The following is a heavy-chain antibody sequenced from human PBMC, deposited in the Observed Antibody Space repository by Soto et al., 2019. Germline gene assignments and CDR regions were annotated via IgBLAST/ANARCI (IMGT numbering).Heavy chain of an antibody. Sequence: QVQLVQSGAEVKRPGASVKVSCKASGYSFTGYYMHWVRQAPGQGLEWMGWIIPHSGETNYAQKFQGRVTIAADESTSTAYMELSSLRSEDTAVYYCARDGGRHSGGIDYWGQGTLVTVSS. J-gene: IGHJ4*02. CDR1: GYSFTGYY. CDR3: ARDGGRHSGGIDY. V-gene: IGHV1-2*02. D-gene: IGHD1-26*01. CDR2: IIPHSGET.